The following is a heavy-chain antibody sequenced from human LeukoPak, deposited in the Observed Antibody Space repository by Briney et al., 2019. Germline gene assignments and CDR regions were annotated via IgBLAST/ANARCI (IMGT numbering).Heavy chain of an antibody. J-gene: IGHJ4*02. D-gene: IGHD6-13*01. Sequence: GRSLRLSCAASGFTFSSYGMHWVRQAPGEGLEWVAVISYDGSNKYYADSVKGRFTISRDNSKNTLYLQMNGLRAEDTAVYYCARKDGYSSSWSFDYWGQGTLVTVSS. CDR3: ARKDGYSSSWSFDY. CDR2: ISYDGSNK. V-gene: IGHV3-30*03. CDR1: GFTFSSYG.